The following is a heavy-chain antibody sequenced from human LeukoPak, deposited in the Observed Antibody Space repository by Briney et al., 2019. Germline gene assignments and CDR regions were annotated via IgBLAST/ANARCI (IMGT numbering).Heavy chain of an antibody. D-gene: IGHD3-10*01. Sequence: PGGSLRLSCSASGFTFSSYAMHWVRQAPGKGLEYVSAISSNGGSTYYADSVKGRFTISRDNSRNTLHLQMSSPRVADTAVYYCVKDSSSGSYFDYWGQGTLVTVYS. CDR3: VKDSSSGSYFDY. CDR2: ISSNGGST. J-gene: IGHJ4*02. CDR1: GFTFSSYA. V-gene: IGHV3-64D*06.